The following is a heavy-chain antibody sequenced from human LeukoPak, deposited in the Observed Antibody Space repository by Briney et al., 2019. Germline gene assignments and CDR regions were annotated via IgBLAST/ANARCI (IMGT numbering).Heavy chain of an antibody. CDR3: ARVRGSYGIYYFDY. J-gene: IGHJ4*02. CDR1: GFTFSSYG. Sequence: PGGSLRLSCAASGFTFSSYGMHWVRQAPGKGLEGVAVIWYDGSNKYYADSVKGRFTISRDNSKNTLYLQMNSLRAEDTAVYYCARVRGSYGIYYFDYWGQGTLVTVSS. V-gene: IGHV3-33*01. CDR2: IWYDGSNK. D-gene: IGHD5-18*01.